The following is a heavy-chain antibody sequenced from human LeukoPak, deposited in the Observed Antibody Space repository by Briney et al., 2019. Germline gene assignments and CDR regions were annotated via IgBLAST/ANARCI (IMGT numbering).Heavy chain of an antibody. J-gene: IGHJ4*02. CDR2: ISYDGSNK. V-gene: IGHV3-30*18. CDR3: AKAVNFDWLSPTDY. D-gene: IGHD3-9*01. CDR1: GFTFSSYG. Sequence: PGRSLRLSCAASGFTFSSYGIHWVRQAPGKGLEWVAVISYDGSNKYYADSVKGRFTISRDNSKNTLYLQMNSLRAEDTAVYYCAKAVNFDWLSPTDYWGQGTLVTVSS.